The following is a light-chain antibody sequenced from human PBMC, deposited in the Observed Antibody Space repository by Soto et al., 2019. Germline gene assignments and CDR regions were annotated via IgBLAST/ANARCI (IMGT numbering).Light chain of an antibody. CDR3: QSYDSTLSVV. J-gene: IGLJ2*01. Sequence: QSVLTQPPSVSGAPGQRVTISCTGSSSNIGAGYDVHWYQQLPGTAPKLLIYGNNNRPSGVPDRFSGSKSGTSVSLAITGLQAEDEADYYCQSYDSTLSVVFGGGTKVTVL. CDR1: SSNIGAGYD. CDR2: GNN. V-gene: IGLV1-40*01.